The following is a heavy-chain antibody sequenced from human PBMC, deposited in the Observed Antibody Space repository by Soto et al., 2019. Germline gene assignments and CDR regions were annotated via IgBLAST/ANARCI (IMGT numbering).Heavy chain of an antibody. V-gene: IGHV3-30*18. J-gene: IGHJ6*02. D-gene: IGHD5-12*01. Sequence: QLVESGGGVVQPGRSLRLSCAASGFTFSLYGMHWVRQAPGKGLEWVAVTSYDGSNKYYADSVKGRFTISRDNSKNTLYLQMNSLRAEDTAVYYCAKDSGYSGYDVYDYYYGTDVWGQGTTVTVSS. CDR2: TSYDGSNK. CDR3: AKDSGYSGYDVYDYYYGTDV. CDR1: GFTFSLYG.